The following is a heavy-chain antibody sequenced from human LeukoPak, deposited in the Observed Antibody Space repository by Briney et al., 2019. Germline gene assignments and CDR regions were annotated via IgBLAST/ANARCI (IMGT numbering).Heavy chain of an antibody. J-gene: IGHJ4*02. CDR3: AKGGYDSYFDY. Sequence: GGSLRLSCAASGFTFDDYAMHWVRQAPGKGLEWVSGISWNSGSIGYADSVKGRFTISRDNAKNSLHLQMNSLRAEDTALYYCAKGGYDSYFDYWGQGTLVTVSS. CDR1: GFTFDDYA. D-gene: IGHD5-12*01. CDR2: ISWNSGSI. V-gene: IGHV3-9*01.